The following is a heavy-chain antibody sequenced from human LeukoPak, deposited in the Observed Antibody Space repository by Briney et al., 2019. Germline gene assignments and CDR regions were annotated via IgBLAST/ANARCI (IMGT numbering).Heavy chain of an antibody. V-gene: IGHV3-23*01. CDR2: ISGSGGST. CDR3: AKWTAAGRTFDY. D-gene: IGHD6-13*01. J-gene: IGHJ4*02. Sequence: PGGSLRLSCAASGFTFSSYAMSWVRQAPGKGLERVSAISGSGGSTYYADSVKGRFTISRDNSKNTPYLQMNSLRAEDTAVYYCAKWTAAGRTFDYWGQGTLVTVSS. CDR1: GFTFSSYA.